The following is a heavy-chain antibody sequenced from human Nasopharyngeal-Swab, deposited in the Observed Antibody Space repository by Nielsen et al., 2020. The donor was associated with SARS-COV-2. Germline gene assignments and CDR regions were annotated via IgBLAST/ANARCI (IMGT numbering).Heavy chain of an antibody. D-gene: IGHD7-27*01. J-gene: IGHJ6*02. CDR1: GFTFSSYG. Sequence: GGSLGLSCAASGFTFSSYGMYWVRQAPGKGLEFVAVIWNDGSNEYYADSVKGRFTISRDNSKNTLYLQMNSLRAEDTAVYYCARESHPPDWGSGGMDVWGQGTTVTVSS. CDR2: IWNDGSNE. CDR3: ARESHPPDWGSGGMDV. V-gene: IGHV3-33*07.